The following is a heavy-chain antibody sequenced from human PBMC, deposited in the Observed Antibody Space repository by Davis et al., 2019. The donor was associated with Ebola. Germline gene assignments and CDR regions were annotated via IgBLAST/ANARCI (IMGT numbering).Heavy chain of an antibody. D-gene: IGHD5-24*01. CDR3: AREYPPHSSGWLQLHYYFDY. V-gene: IGHV3-30-3*01. J-gene: IGHJ4*02. Sequence: GGSLRLSCAASGFTFSSYAMHWVRQAPGKGLEWVAVISYDGSNKYYADSVKGRFTISRDNAKNSLYLQMNSLRAEDTAVYYCAREYPPHSSGWLQLHYYFDYWGQGTLVTVSS. CDR2: ISYDGSNK. CDR1: GFTFSSYA.